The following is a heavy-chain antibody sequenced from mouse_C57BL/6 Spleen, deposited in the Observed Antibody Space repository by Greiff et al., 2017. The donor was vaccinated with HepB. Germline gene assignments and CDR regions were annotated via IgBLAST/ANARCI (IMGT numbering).Heavy chain of an antibody. CDR2: IYPGDGDT. CDR1: GYAFSSSW. J-gene: IGHJ2*01. V-gene: IGHV1-82*01. Sequence: VQLQQSGPELVKPGASVKISCKASGYAFSSSWMNWVKQRPGKGLEWIGRIYPGDGDTNYNGKFKGKATLTADKSSSTAYMQLSSLTSEDSAVYFCARGGWLPFDYWGQSTTLTVSS. D-gene: IGHD2-3*01. CDR3: ARGGWLPFDY.